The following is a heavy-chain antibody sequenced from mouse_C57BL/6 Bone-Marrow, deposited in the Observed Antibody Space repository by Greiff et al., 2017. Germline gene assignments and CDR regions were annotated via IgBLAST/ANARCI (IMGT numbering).Heavy chain of an antibody. Sequence: QVQLQQPGAELVMPGASVKLSCKASGYTFTSYWMHWVKQRPGQGLEWIGEIDPSDSYTNYNQKFKGKSTLTVDKSSSTAYLQLSSLTSEDSAVYFCARSKNCDSWFAYWGQGTLVTVSA. V-gene: IGHV1-69*01. CDR1: GYTFTSYW. J-gene: IGHJ3*01. CDR3: ARSKNCDSWFAY. CDR2: IDPSDSYT. D-gene: IGHD4-1*01.